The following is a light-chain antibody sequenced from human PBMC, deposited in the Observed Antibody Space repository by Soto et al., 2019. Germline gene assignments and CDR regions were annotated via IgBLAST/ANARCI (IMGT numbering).Light chain of an antibody. J-gene: IGLJ1*01. CDR3: ASYTSASTLV. Sequence: QSALTQPASVSGSPGQSITISCLGTTGDIGGYNFVSWYQQHPGKAPQLMIHESGNRPSGVSNRFSASKSGNTASLTISGLQPEDEADYYCASYTSASTLVFGTGTKLTVL. CDR1: TGDIGGYNF. CDR2: ESG. V-gene: IGLV2-14*01.